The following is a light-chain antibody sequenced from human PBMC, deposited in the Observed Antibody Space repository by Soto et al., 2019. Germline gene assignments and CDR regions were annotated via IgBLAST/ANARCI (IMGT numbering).Light chain of an antibody. J-gene: IGLJ1*01. CDR2: DVS. Sequence: SVLTQPASVSGSPGQSITISCTGTSSDVGGYNYVSWYQHHPGKAPKLIIYDVSNRPSGVSNRFSGSKSGNTASLIIAGIQAEDEADYYCSTYTSSSTLSTYVFGTGTKLTVL. CDR1: SSDVGGYNY. V-gene: IGLV2-14*03. CDR3: STYTSSSTLSTYV.